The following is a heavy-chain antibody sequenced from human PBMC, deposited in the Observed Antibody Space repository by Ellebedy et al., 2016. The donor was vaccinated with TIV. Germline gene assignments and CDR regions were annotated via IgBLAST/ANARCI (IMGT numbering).Heavy chain of an antibody. CDR2: IYSGGPT. D-gene: IGHD3-10*01. CDR1: GFTVSSNY. J-gene: IGHJ4*02. CDR3: ARGGGSGTYRSFDY. Sequence: GESLKISCAASGFTVSSNYMSWVRQAPGKGLEWVSVIYSGGPTYYADSVKGRFTISRHNSKNTLYLQMNSRRAEDTAVYYWARGGGSGTYRSFDYWGQGTLVTVSS. V-gene: IGHV3-53*04.